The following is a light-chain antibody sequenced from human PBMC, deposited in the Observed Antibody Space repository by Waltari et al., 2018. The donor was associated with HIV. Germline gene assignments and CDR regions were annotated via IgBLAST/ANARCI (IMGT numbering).Light chain of an antibody. CDR3: QVWDSSRDLVV. V-gene: IGLV3-21*02. CDR1: NIGSKS. CDR2: ADD. Sequence: SYVLTQPPSVSVAPGQTARLTCGGNNIGSKSMYWDQQRPGQAPVLVVYADDDRPSGIPERFSGSNSGNTATLSISRVEAGDEADYYCQVWDSSRDLVVFGGGTKLTVL. J-gene: IGLJ2*01.